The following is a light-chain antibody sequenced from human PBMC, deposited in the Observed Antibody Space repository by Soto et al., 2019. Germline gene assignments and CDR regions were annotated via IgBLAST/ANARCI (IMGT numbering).Light chain of an antibody. Sequence: EIVMTQSPATLSVSPGERATLSCRASQSVSSNLAWYQQKPGQAPRLLIYGASTRATGIPARFSGSGSGTEFPLTISRLQSEDFSGYYCQQYNNWPSLTFGGGTKVEIK. J-gene: IGKJ4*01. V-gene: IGKV3-15*01. CDR3: QQYNNWPSLT. CDR1: QSVSSN. CDR2: GAS.